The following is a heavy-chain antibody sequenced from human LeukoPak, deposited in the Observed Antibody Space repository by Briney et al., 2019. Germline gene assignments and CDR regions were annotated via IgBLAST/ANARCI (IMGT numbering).Heavy chain of an antibody. Sequence: GSLRLSCAGSGFTFSSYAMSWIRQPPGKGPEWIGEINHSGRTNYNPSLKSRVTISVDTSKKQFSLRLSSVTAADTAVFYCARGEPFYGSGSLPYFGYWGQGALVTVSS. D-gene: IGHD3-10*01. V-gene: IGHV4-34*01. CDR3: ARGEPFYGSGSLPYFGY. CDR2: INHSGRT. CDR1: GFTFSSYA. J-gene: IGHJ4*02.